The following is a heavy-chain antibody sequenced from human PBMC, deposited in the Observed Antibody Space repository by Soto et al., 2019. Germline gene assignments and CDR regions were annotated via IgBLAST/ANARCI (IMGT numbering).Heavy chain of an antibody. V-gene: IGHV3-21*01. J-gene: IGHJ4*02. CDR1: GFTFSSYS. Sequence: EVQLVESGGGLVKPGGSLRLSCAASGFTFSSYSMNWVRQAPGKGLEWVSSISSSSSYIYYADSVKGRFTISRDNAKNSLYLQMNSLRAEDTAVYYCARDWMVRGAAPSYFDYWGQGTLVTVSS. D-gene: IGHD3-10*01. CDR2: ISSSSSYI. CDR3: ARDWMVRGAAPSYFDY.